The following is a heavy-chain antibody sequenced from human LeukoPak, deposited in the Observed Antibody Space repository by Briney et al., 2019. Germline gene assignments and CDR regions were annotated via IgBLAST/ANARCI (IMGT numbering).Heavy chain of an antibody. Sequence: SETLSLTCTVSGGSISSYYWSLIRQPAGKGLEWIGRIYTSGSTNYNPSLKSRVTMSVDTSKNQFSLKLSSVTAADTAVYYCARGSSSSWSSADYWGQGTLVTVSS. CDR1: GGSISSYY. V-gene: IGHV4-4*07. CDR2: IYTSGST. CDR3: ARGSSSSWSSADY. D-gene: IGHD6-13*01. J-gene: IGHJ4*02.